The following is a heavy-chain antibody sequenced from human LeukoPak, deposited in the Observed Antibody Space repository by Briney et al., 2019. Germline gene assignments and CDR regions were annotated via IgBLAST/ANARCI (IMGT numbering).Heavy chain of an antibody. V-gene: IGHV3-23*01. CDR3: AKESTMIAPLSY. Sequence: GGSLRLSCAASGFTFSSYAMSWVRQAPGKGLEWLSTISGSGGRTYYADSVKGRFTISRDNSKDTLYLQMNSLRAEDTAVYYCAKESTMIAPLSYWGQGTLVTVSS. CDR1: GFTFSSYA. D-gene: IGHD3-22*01. CDR2: ISGSGGRT. J-gene: IGHJ4*02.